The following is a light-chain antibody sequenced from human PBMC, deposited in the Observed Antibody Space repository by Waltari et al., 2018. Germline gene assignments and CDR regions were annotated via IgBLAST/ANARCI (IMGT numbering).Light chain of an antibody. CDR2: EVV. J-gene: IGLJ2*01. Sequence: QSALTQPPSASGSPGQTVIIPCTGTSSDIGAYKYVSWYQQLPGTAPALIIYEVVGRPPGVPDRFSGSKSGNTASLTVSGLQTEDEGDYYCSSYAGSNKLIFGGVTKLTVL. CDR1: SSDIGAYKY. V-gene: IGLV2-8*01. CDR3: SSYAGSNKLI.